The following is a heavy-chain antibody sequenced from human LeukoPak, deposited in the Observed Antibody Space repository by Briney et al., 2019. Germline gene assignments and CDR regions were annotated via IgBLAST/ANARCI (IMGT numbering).Heavy chain of an antibody. V-gene: IGHV3-23*01. J-gene: IGHJ4*02. CDR2: ISGSGSTT. CDR3: AKRTRGYNYGPSDY. Sequence: PGGSPRLSCAASGFTFSSYAMSWVRQAPGKGLEWVSTISGSGSTTWYADSVKGRFTISRDNSKNTLYLQMNSLRAEDTAVYYCAKRTRGYNYGPSDYWGQGTLVTVSS. CDR1: GFTFSSYA. D-gene: IGHD5-18*01.